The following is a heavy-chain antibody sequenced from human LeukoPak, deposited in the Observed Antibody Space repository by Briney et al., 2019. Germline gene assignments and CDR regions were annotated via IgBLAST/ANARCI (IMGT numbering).Heavy chain of an antibody. Sequence: NPSETLSLTCTVSGGSISSSSYYWSWIRQPPGKGLEWIGEINHSGSTNYNPSLKSRVTISVDTSKNQFSLKLSSVTAADTAVYYCARGGSQSWFDPWGQGTLVTVSS. V-gene: IGHV4-39*07. D-gene: IGHD1-26*01. CDR2: INHSGST. CDR1: GGSISSSSYY. J-gene: IGHJ5*02. CDR3: ARGGSQSWFDP.